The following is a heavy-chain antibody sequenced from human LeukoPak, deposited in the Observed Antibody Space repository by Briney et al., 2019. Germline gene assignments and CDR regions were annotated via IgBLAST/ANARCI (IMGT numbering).Heavy chain of an antibody. CDR3: ARAVGGTVLSGGVRFDP. D-gene: IGHD6-19*01. J-gene: IGHJ5*02. Sequence: SVKVSCKASGRAFISYDISWLRQAPGQGLEWRGGNIPIFATPVYTQRFQGRLSITADESTNTAYMELSSLTSEDAAVFYCARAVGGTVLSGGVRFDPWGQGTLVTVSS. CDR1: GRAFISYD. CDR2: NIPIFATP. V-gene: IGHV1-69*13.